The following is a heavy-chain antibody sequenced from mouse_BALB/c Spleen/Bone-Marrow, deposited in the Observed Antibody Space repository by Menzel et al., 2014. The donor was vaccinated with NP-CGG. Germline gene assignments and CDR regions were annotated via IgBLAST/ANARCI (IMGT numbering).Heavy chain of an antibody. CDR1: GYTFTDTW. J-gene: IGHJ2*01. CDR2: ISPSTGYA. CDR3: ARDY. V-gene: IGHV1-7*01. Sequence: VQLVESGPELAKPGASVKMPCKASGYTFTDTWIHWIKQRPGQGLEWIGYISPSTGYAEYNQNFKDKATLTVDKSSSTAYMQLSSLTSEDSAVYYCARDYWGQGTTLTVSS.